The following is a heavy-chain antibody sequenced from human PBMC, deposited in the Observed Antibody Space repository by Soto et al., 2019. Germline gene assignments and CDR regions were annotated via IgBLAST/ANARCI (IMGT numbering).Heavy chain of an antibody. V-gene: IGHV4-31*03. Sequence: SETLSLTCTVSGGSISSGGYYWSWIRQHPGKGLEWIGYIYYSGSTYYNPSLKSRVTISVDTSKNQFSLKLSSVTAADTAVYYCARQYSGYGNFDYWGQGTLVTVSS. D-gene: IGHD5-12*01. CDR1: GGSISSGGYY. CDR3: ARQYSGYGNFDY. CDR2: IYYSGST. J-gene: IGHJ4*02.